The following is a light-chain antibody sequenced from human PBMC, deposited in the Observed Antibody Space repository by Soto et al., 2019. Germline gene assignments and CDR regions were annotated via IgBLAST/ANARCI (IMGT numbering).Light chain of an antibody. CDR2: AAS. CDR1: QGISSW. J-gene: IGKJ1*01. Sequence: DIQMTQSPSSVSSSVGDRVTITCRASQGISSWLAWYQQKPGKAPKLLIYAASSLQSGVPSRFSGIGSGTDFTLTISSLKPEDFATDYCQKSYNTWTFGQGTKVDIK. V-gene: IGKV1-12*01. CDR3: QKSYNTWT.